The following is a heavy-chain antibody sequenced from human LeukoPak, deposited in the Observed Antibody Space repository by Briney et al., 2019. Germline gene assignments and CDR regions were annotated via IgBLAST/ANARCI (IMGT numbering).Heavy chain of an antibody. CDR1: GYTFTSYG. V-gene: IGHV1-18*01. D-gene: IGHD1-26*01. CDR3: ARYIPGVGATGAFDI. Sequence: GASVKVSCKASGYTFTSYGISWVRQAPGQGLEWMGWISAYNGNTNYAQKLQGRVTMTTDTSTSTAYMELRSLRSDDTAVYYCARYIPGVGATGAFDIWGQGTMVTVSS. J-gene: IGHJ3*02. CDR2: ISAYNGNT.